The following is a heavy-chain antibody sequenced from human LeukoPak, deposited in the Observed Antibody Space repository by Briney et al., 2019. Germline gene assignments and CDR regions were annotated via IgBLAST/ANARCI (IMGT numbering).Heavy chain of an antibody. J-gene: IGHJ4*02. Sequence: ASVKVSCKASGYSFSNYVLTWVRQAPGQGLEWMGRISTYTGNSNYAQKFQDRVTMTTDTSTSTAYMELRNLSSDDTAVYYCARTMTTMTTHGELDFWGQGTLVTVSS. CDR3: ARTMTTMTTHGELDF. CDR2: ISTYTGNS. CDR1: GYSFSNYV. D-gene: IGHD4-17*01. V-gene: IGHV1-18*01.